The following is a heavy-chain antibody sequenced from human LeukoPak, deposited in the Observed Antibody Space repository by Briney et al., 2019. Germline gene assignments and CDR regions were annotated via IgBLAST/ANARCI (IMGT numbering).Heavy chain of an antibody. D-gene: IGHD5-12*01. CDR2: IYYSGTV. J-gene: IGHJ6*02. CDR3: AGGWDNGYGYYGMDD. V-gene: IGHV4-59*01. CDR1: GGSISGYY. Sequence: SQTLSLTCTVSGGSISGYYWSWIRQPPGKGLEWIGNIYYSGTVNYSPSLKSRVTISVATSNNQFSLNLLFVTAADSAVYYCAGGWDNGYGYYGMDDLGQGTTVTESS.